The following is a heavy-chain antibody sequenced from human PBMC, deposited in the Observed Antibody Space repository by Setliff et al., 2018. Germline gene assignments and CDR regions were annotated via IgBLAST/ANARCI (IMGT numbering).Heavy chain of an antibody. V-gene: IGHV1-69*06. Sequence: RASVKVSCKASGYTFSESIVSWVRQAPGQGLEWMGGITPIFETAHYAEKFQDRVTITADKSTSTVHMEVSSLTSEDTAVYFCARDSVTLGQLERRGGWHYYGMDVWGQGSRVTVS. CDR2: ITPIFETA. D-gene: IGHD1-1*01. CDR1: GYTFSESI. J-gene: IGHJ6*02. CDR3: ARDSVTLGQLERRGGWHYYGMDV.